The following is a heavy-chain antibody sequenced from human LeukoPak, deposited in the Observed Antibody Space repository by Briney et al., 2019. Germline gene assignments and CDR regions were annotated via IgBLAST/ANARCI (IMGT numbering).Heavy chain of an antibody. V-gene: IGHV4-31*03. CDR3: ARLKVGANDAYDI. CDR1: GGSISSGGYY. Sequence: SQTLSLTCTVSGGSISSGGYYWSWIRQHPGKGLEWIGYIYYSGSTYYNPSLKSRIIISVDTSKNQFSLRLTSVTAADTAVYYCARLKVGANDAYDIWGQGTMVTVSS. CDR2: IYYSGST. J-gene: IGHJ3*02. D-gene: IGHD1-26*01.